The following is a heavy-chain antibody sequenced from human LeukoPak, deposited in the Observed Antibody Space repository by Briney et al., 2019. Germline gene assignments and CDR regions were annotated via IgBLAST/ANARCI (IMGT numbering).Heavy chain of an antibody. CDR1: GGSISSSSYY. D-gene: IGHD4-23*01. Sequence: SETLSLTCTVSGGSISSSSYYWGWIRQPPGKGLEWIGSIYYSGSTYYNPSLKSRVTISVDTSKNQFSLKLSSVTAADTAVYYCARQTTVVTPGFDYWGQGTLVTVSS. V-gene: IGHV4-39*01. CDR3: ARQTTVVTPGFDY. CDR2: IYYSGST. J-gene: IGHJ4*02.